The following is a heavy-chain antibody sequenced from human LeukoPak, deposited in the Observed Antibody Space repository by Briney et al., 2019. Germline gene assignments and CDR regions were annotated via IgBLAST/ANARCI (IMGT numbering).Heavy chain of an antibody. V-gene: IGHV4-4*07. CDR3: ARYSGSYREAFDI. D-gene: IGHD1-26*01. J-gene: IGHJ3*02. CDR2: IYTSEDT. CDR1: DGSISTYY. Sequence: PSETLSLTCTVSDGSISTYYWSWIRQAAGKGLEWIGRIYTSEDTNYNPSLKSRVTMSISTSKNQFSLKLSSVTAADTAVYYCARYSGSYREAFDIWGQGTMVTVSS.